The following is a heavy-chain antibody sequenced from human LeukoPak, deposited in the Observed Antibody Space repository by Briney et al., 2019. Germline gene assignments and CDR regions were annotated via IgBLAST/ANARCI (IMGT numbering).Heavy chain of an antibody. CDR3: ARDDLNWNYDLDH. D-gene: IGHD1-7*01. J-gene: IGHJ4*02. CDR1: GFTFNDFA. V-gene: IGHV3-20*04. Sequence: AGGSLRLSCAASGFTFNDFAMSWVRQPPGKGLEWVSGISWSGDSTTYADSVKDRFTISRDNAINSLYLQISDLRAGDTAFYYCARDDLNWNYDLDHWGPGTLVTVSS. CDR2: ISWSGDST.